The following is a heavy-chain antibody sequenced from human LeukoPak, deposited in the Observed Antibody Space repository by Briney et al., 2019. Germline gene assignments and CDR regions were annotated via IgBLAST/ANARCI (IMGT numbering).Heavy chain of an antibody. CDR1: GYTFTNYY. D-gene: IGHD5-24*01. J-gene: IGHJ4*02. V-gene: IGHV1-46*01. Sequence: GASVKVSCKASGYTFTNYYMHWVRQAPGQGLEWMGIINPNGGITSYAQKFQGRVTMTRDTSTSTVYMELSSLRSEDTAVYYCARVQGGYNHFDYWGQGTPVTVSS. CDR3: ARVQGGYNHFDY. CDR2: INPNGGIT.